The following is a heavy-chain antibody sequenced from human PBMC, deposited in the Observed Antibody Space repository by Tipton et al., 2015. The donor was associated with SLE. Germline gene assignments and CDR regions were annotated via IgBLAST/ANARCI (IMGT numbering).Heavy chain of an antibody. CDR1: GFTFSSYS. D-gene: IGHD2-8*01. J-gene: IGHJ3*02. CDR3: ARGGYCTNGVCSYAFDI. Sequence: SLRLSCAASGFTFSSYSMNWVRQAPGKGLEWVSSISSSSSYIYYADSVKGRFTISRDNAKNSLYLQMNSLRAEDTAVYYCARGGYCTNGVCSYAFDIWGQGTMVTVSS. V-gene: IGHV3-21*01. CDR2: ISSSSSYI.